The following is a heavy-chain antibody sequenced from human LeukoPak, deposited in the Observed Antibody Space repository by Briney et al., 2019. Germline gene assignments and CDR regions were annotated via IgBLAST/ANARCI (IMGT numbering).Heavy chain of an antibody. CDR1: GFSFYGAW. J-gene: IGHJ1*01. CDR2: IKGTDVGGAT. Sequence: GGSLRLSCATSGFSFYGAWLSWVRQAPGKGLEWVGRIKGTDVGGATDYAAPVKGRFIISKDDSKRTLYLQMNSLSPEDTAVYYCTTVTYFNLGGQGTLVTVSS. D-gene: IGHD3-10*01. CDR3: TTVTYFNL. V-gene: IGHV3-15*01.